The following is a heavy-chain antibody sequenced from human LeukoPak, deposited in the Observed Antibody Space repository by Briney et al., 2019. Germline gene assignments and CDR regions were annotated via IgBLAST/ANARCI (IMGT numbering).Heavy chain of an antibody. J-gene: IGHJ6*02. CDR1: GGTFSSYA. D-gene: IGHD6-19*01. CDR3: ARVSSGWGGFHYGMDV. V-gene: IGHV1-8*02. Sequence: ASVKVSCKASGGTFSSYAINWVRQATGQGLEWMGWMNPKNGNTGYTQKFQGRVTMTTDTSTSTAYMELRSLRSDDTAVYYCARVSSGWGGFHYGMDVWGQGTTVTVSS. CDR2: MNPKNGNT.